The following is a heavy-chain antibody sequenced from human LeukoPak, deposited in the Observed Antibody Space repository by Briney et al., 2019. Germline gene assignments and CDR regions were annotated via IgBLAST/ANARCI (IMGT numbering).Heavy chain of an antibody. Sequence: SETLSLTCAVYGGSLSGYYWSWIRQPPGKGLEWIGEINHSGSTNYNPSLKSRVTISVDTSKNQFSLKLSSVTAADTAVYYCARGSMAYYGMDVWGQGTTVTVSS. CDR1: GGSLSGYY. D-gene: IGHD2-8*01. CDR2: INHSGST. CDR3: ARGSMAYYGMDV. V-gene: IGHV4-34*01. J-gene: IGHJ6*02.